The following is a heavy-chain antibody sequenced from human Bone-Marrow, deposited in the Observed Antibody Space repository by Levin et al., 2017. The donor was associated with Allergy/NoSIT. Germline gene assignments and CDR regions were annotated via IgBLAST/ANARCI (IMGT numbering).Heavy chain of an antibody. CDR1: GFIFRNFA. CDR3: AIDGEADQGGFDH. CDR2: ISYEGFDK. D-gene: IGHD2-15*01. V-gene: IGHV3-30*03. Sequence: GGSLRLSCEPSGFIFRNFAMHWVRQAPGKGLEWVASISYEGFDKYYVDSVKGRFSISREIPKNNLYLQMNSLRVEDTAVYYCAIDGEADQGGFDHWGQGTLVTVSS. J-gene: IGHJ4*02.